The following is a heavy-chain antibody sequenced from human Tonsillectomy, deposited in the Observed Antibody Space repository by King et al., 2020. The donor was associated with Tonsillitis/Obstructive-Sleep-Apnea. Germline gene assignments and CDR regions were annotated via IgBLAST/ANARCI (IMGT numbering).Heavy chain of an antibody. D-gene: IGHD2-2*01. CDR1: GGSISSSSYY. Sequence: QLQESGPGLVKPSETLSLTCTVSGGSISSSSYYCGWIRQPPGKGLEWIGSIYYSGSTYYHPSLKSRVTISVDTSKNQFSLKLSSVTAADTAVYYCARLGRDQALDYWGQGTLVTVSS. J-gene: IGHJ4*02. V-gene: IGHV4-39*01. CDR2: IYYSGST. CDR3: ARLGRDQALDY.